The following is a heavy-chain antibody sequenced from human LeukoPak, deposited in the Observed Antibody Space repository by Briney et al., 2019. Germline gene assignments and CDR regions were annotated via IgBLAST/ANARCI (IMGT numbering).Heavy chain of an antibody. V-gene: IGHV3-53*01. CDR3: ASGSGSYRTPYYYMDV. CDR1: GFTVSSNY. D-gene: IGHD3-10*01. CDR2: IYSGGST. J-gene: IGHJ6*03. Sequence: GGSLRLSCAASGFTVSSNYMSWVRQAPGKGLEWVSVIYSGGSTYYADSVKGRFTISRDNSRNTLYLQMNSLRAEDTAVYYCASGSGSYRTPYYYMDVWGTGTTVTVSS.